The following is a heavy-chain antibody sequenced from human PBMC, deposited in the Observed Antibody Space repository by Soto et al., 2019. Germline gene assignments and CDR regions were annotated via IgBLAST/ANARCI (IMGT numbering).Heavy chain of an antibody. CDR1: GFTFNIYS. D-gene: IGHD5-12*01. CDR3: AREWSVANPGY. CDR2: ISKDGDKK. V-gene: IGHV3-30-3*01. J-gene: IGHJ4*02. Sequence: GGSLRLSCAASGFTFNIYSMHWVRQAPGKGLEWVAVISKDGDKKYYADSVKGRFTISRDNSKNTLYLQMNSLRPEDTAVHYCAREWSVANPGYWGQGTQVTVSS.